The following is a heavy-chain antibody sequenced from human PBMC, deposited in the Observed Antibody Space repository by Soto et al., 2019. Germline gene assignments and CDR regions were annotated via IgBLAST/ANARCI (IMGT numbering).Heavy chain of an antibody. CDR1: GFSLTAPAVG. CDR2: IYWDDDN. D-gene: IGHD6-19*01. Sequence: QITLRESGPKLVKPTQTLTLTCSFSGFSLTAPAVGVNWIRQPPGKAPEWLALIYWDDDNHYSPSLKNRLNITKDTSKNQVVLTMNNMDPVDTAKYYCAHGRGWLPEYWGQGTLVNVSS. V-gene: IGHV2-5*02. CDR3: AHGRGWLPEY. J-gene: IGHJ4*02.